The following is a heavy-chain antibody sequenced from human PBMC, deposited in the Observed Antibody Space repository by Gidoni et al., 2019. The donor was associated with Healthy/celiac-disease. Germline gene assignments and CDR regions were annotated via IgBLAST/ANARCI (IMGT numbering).Heavy chain of an antibody. CDR3: ARDVGKG. CDR2: ISSSISTI. Sequence: EVQLVESGGGLVQRGGSVRLSCEASGFTVSSYSMNWVRRAPGKGLEWVSYISSSISTIYYADSVKCRFTISRDNAKNSLYLQMNSLRAEDTAVYYCARDVGKGWGQGTLVTVSS. CDR1: GFTVSSYS. J-gene: IGHJ4*02. V-gene: IGHV3-48*01.